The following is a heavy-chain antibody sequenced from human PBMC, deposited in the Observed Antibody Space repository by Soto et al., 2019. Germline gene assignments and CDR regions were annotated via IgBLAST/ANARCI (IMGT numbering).Heavy chain of an antibody. CDR1: GFTFDDYT. CDR3: AKAGRWLQLDYYGMDV. J-gene: IGHJ6*02. V-gene: IGHV3-43*01. CDR2: ISWDGGST. D-gene: IGHD5-12*01. Sequence: GGSLRLSCAASGFTFDDYTMHWVRQAPGKGLEWVSLISWDGGSTYYADSVKGRFTISRDNSKNSLYLQMNSLRTEDTALYYCAKAGRWLQLDYYGMDVWGQGTTVTVSS.